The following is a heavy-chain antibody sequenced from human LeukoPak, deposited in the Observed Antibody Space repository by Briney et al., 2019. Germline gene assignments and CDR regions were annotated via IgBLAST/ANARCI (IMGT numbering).Heavy chain of an antibody. J-gene: IGHJ4*02. CDR1: GFTLSSFA. Sequence: PGGSLRLSCVASGFTLSSFAMSWVRQAPGRGLEWVSGMSGSGGGATYYADSVKGRFTISRDNSKNTLYLQMNSLRAEDTAIYYCAKDHYDILTGYLGDYWGQGTLVTVSS. CDR2: MSGSGGGAT. CDR3: AKDHYDILTGYLGDY. D-gene: IGHD3-9*01. V-gene: IGHV3-23*01.